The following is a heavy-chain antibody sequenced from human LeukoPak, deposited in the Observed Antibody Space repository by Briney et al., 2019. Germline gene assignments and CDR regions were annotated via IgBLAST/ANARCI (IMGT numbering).Heavy chain of an antibody. CDR1: GFIFIDYW. CDR2: INPDGTAT. CDR3: ARPLPGLDV. J-gene: IGHJ6*02. V-gene: IGHV3-74*01. Sequence: PGGSLRLSCEISGFIFIDYWMHWVRQVPGKGPVWVSRINPDGTATNYADSVKGRFIISRDNAKNTLYLQMNSLRVEDTAMYYCARPLPGLDVWGQGTTVTVSS.